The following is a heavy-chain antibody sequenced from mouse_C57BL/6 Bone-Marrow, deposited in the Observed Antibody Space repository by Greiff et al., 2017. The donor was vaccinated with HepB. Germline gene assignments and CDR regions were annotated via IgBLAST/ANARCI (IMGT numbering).Heavy chain of an antibody. CDR2: IYPGSGST. CDR3: ARGLTTVRTYAMDY. Sequence: EVQLQQSGPELVKPGASVKISCKASGYSFTDYNMNWVKQSNGKSLEWIGDIYPGSGSTNYNEKFKSKATLTVDTSSSTAYMQLSSLTSEDSAVYYCARGLTTVRTYAMDYWGQGTSVTVSS. CDR1: GYSFTDYN. J-gene: IGHJ4*01. D-gene: IGHD1-1*01. V-gene: IGHV1-39*01.